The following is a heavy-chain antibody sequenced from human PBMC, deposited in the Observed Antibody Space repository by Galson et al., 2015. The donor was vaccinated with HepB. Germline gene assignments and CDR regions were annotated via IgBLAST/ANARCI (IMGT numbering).Heavy chain of an antibody. V-gene: IGHV3-23*01. Sequence: SLRLSCAASGLTFTNYAMTWVRQAPGKGLEWVSSISGSGNSIHYADSVKGRFTISRDKSKNTLSLQMNSLRAEDTAVYYCARSVPAALWGQGTLVTVSS. CDR3: ARSVPAAL. CDR2: ISGSGNSI. D-gene: IGHD2-2*01. J-gene: IGHJ4*02. CDR1: GLTFTNYA.